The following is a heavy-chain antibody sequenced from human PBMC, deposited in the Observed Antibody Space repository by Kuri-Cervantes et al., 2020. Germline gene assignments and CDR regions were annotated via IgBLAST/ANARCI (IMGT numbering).Heavy chain of an antibody. J-gene: IGHJ6*03. CDR2: INPKDGDT. D-gene: IGHD3-3*01. Sequence: ASVKVSCKASGYTFTGSYIHWVRQVPGHGLEWMGWINPKDGDTNYVQKFKGRVTMTRDTSISTAYMELGSLRSDDTAVYYCARGRFLVDTYYMEVWGKGTTVTVSS. V-gene: IGHV1-2*02. CDR3: ARGRFLVDTYYMEV. CDR1: GYTFTGSY.